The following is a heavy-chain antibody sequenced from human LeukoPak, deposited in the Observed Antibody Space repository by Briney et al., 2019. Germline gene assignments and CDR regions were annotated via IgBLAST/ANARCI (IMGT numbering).Heavy chain of an antibody. CDR1: GGSISSRSYY. J-gene: IGHJ3*02. CDR3: ARQDLGDYAFDI. V-gene: IGHV4-39*07. CDR2: IYYSGST. D-gene: IGHD3-10*01. Sequence: SETLSLTCTVSGGSISSRSYYWGWIRQPPGKGLEWIGSIYYSGSTYYNPSLKSRVTISVDTSKNQFSLKLSSVTAADTAVYYCARQDLGDYAFDIWGQGTMVTVSS.